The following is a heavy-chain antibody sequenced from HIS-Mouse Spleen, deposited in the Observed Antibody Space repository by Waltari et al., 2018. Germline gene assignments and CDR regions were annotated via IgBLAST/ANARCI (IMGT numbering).Heavy chain of an antibody. J-gene: IGHJ2*01. Sequence: QLQLQESGPGLVKPSETLSLTCTVSGGSISSSSYYWGWIRQPPGKGLEWIGSIYYSGGTYYNPSLKVRVTIAVDTSKNQFSLTLSSVTAADTAVYYCAREIPYSSSWYDWYFDLWGRGTLVTVSS. CDR1: GGSISSSSYY. D-gene: IGHD6-13*01. CDR2: IYYSGGT. CDR3: AREIPYSSSWYDWYFDL. V-gene: IGHV4-39*07.